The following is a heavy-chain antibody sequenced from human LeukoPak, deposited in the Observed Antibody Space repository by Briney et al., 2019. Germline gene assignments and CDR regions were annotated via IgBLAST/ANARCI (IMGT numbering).Heavy chain of an antibody. Sequence: GGSLRLSCAASGFTFSSYSMNWVRQAPGRGLEWVSYISSSSRTISYADSVKGRFTISRDNAKNSLYLQMNSLRAEDTAVYYCARLRYYAMDVWGQGTTVTASS. CDR1: GFTFSSYS. CDR3: ARLRYYAMDV. V-gene: IGHV3-48*01. J-gene: IGHJ6*02. CDR2: ISSSSRTI.